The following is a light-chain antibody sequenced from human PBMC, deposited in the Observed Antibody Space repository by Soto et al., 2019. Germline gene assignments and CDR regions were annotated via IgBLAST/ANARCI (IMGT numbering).Light chain of an antibody. CDR3: QHYTNWPLT. V-gene: IGKV3-15*01. Sequence: EIVMTQSPATLSVYPGERATLSCRASHSVSSRLAWYQQRPGQAPRLLIYGASTRAIGLPARFSGSGSGTEFTLTISSLQSEDFAVYYCQHYTNWPLTFGGGTKV. CDR2: GAS. J-gene: IGKJ4*01. CDR1: HSVSSR.